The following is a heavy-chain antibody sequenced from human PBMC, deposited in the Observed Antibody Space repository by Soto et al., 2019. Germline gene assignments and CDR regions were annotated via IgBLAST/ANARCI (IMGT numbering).Heavy chain of an antibody. V-gene: IGHV1-69*06. CDR3: ATIRVRGGPLRFED. CDR2: VLPITGST. J-gene: IGHJ4*01. CDR1: VGLFSVFS. D-gene: IGHD5-12*01. Sequence: QVQLVQSGAEVKKTGSSVKVSCKTSVGLFSVFSFNWVRQDPGQGLECMGGVLPITGSTDYAQKFQGRLTITADRSTSTMYMELSRLTSYDTANYYCATIRVRGGPLRFEDGGQGTLISVSS.